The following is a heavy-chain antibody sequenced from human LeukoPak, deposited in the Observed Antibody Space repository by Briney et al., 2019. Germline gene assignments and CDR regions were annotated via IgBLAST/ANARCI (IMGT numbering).Heavy chain of an antibody. J-gene: IGHJ6*03. CDR1: GGSISSYY. D-gene: IGHD3-10*01. Sequence: SVTLSLTCTVSGGSISSYYWSWIRQPAGKGLEWIGRIYTSGSTNYNPSLKSRVTMSVDTSKNQFSLKLSSVTAADTAVYYCARVRRAPPPDYYYYMDVWGKGTTVTVSS. V-gene: IGHV4-4*07. CDR3: ARVRRAPPPDYYYYMDV. CDR2: IYTSGST.